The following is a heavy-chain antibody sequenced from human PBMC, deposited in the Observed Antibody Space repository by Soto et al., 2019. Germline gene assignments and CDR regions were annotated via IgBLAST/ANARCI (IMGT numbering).Heavy chain of an antibody. CDR3: ARERPGDPTSFDY. D-gene: IGHD1-1*01. CDR1: GGXARSGIYY. CDR2: IYHSGST. Sequence: EXLSLSCAFSGGXARSGIYYWSWIRQPPGKGLEWIVFIYHSGSTKYNPTPKSRVTISVDTSKNQFSLNLLSLTAADTAVDYCARERPGDPTSFDYWGRGALFTVSS. J-gene: IGHJ4*02. V-gene: IGHV4-61*01.